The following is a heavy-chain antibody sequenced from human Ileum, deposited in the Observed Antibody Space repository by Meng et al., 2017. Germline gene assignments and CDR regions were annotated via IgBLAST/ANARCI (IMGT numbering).Heavy chain of an antibody. CDR1: GFIVSSNY. CDR3: ARRSGSYPVNDF. CDR2: IYSGVDT. V-gene: IGHV3-53*01. J-gene: IGHJ4*02. D-gene: IGHD1-26*01. Sequence: GESLKISCAASGFIVSSNYMSWVRQAPGKGLEWVSVIYSGVDTYYADSVKGRFTISRDNSKNMIYLQMNSLRAEDTAVYYCARRSGSYPVNDFWGQGTLVTGSS.